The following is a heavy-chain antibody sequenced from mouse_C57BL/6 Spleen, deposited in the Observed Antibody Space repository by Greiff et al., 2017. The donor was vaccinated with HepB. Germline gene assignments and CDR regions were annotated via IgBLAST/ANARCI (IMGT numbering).Heavy chain of an antibody. Sequence: QVQLQQSGAELVRPGASVTLSCKASGYTFTDYEMHWVKQTPVHGLEWIGAIDPETGGTAYNQKFKGKAILTADKSSSTAYMELRSLTSEDSAVYYCTRMDGYGDFDVWGTGTTVTVSS. CDR1: GYTFTDYE. D-gene: IGHD2-3*01. CDR3: TRMDGYGDFDV. CDR2: IDPETGGT. V-gene: IGHV1-15*01. J-gene: IGHJ1*03.